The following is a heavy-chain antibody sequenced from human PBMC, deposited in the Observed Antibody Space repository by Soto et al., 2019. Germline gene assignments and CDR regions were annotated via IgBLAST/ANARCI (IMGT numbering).Heavy chain of an antibody. V-gene: IGHV1-46*01. D-gene: IGHD2-21*01. J-gene: IGHJ4*02. Sequence: GASVKVSCKASGYTFTSYGISWVRQAPGQGLEWMGRINPSGGSTSYAQKYQGRVTMTRDASTSTVYMELSSLRSEDTAVYYCANVRIAYWGQGTQVTAPQ. CDR2: INPSGGST. CDR1: GYTFTSYG. CDR3: ANVRIAY.